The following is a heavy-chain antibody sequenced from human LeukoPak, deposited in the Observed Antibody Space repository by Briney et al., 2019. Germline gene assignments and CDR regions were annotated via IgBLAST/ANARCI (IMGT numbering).Heavy chain of an antibody. CDR1: SRSNSRGGYC. D-gene: IGHD3-22*01. CDR3: AADTSGYRIFNY. CDR2: IDYSGST. V-gene: IGHV4-31*03. J-gene: IGHJ4*02. Sequence: SHTLSLTCTVCSRSNSRGGYCWSWIRQHPGKGLEWIGYIDYSGSTFYNPSLKSRLTMSIDTSKNQFSLKLSSVTAADTAVYYCAADTSGYRIFNYWGQGTLVTVSS.